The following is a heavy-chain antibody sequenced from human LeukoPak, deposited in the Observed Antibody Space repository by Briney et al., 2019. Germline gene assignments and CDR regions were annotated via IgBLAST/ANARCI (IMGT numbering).Heavy chain of an antibody. CDR2: LSSSGNTI. CDR1: EFTFSTYD. CDR3: ARDRKRANYYYGLDV. Sequence: PRGSLRLSCTASEFTFSTYDINWVRQAPGKGLEWVSYLSSSGNTIYYTDSVKGRFTISRDNAKNSLYLQMNSLRAEDTAVYYCARDRKRANYYYGLDVWGPGTTVTVSS. V-gene: IGHV3-48*03. D-gene: IGHD6-25*01. J-gene: IGHJ6*02.